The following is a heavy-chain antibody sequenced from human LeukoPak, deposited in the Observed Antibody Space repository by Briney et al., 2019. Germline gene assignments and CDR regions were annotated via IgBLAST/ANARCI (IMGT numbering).Heavy chain of an antibody. J-gene: IGHJ4*02. CDR3: ARAQRPDYYDSSGCTVDY. CDR2: INHSGST. Sequence: SETLSLTCAVYGGSFSGYYWSWLRQPPGKGLEWIGEINHSGSTNYNPSLKSRVTLSVDTSKNQFSLKLSSVTAADTAVYYCARAQRPDYYDSSGCTVDYWGQGTLVTVSS. D-gene: IGHD3-22*01. CDR1: GGSFSGYY. V-gene: IGHV4-34*01.